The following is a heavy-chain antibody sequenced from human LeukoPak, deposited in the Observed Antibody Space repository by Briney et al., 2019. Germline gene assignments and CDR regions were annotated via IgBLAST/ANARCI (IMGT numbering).Heavy chain of an antibody. D-gene: IGHD3-3*01. Sequence: ASVKVSCKASGYTFTSYGISWVQQAPGQGLEWMGWISAYNGNTNYAQKLQGRVTMTTDTSTSTAYMELRSLRSDDTAVYYCAREDTYYDFWSGYYGTNWFDPWGQGTLVTVSS. J-gene: IGHJ5*02. CDR1: GYTFTSYG. CDR2: ISAYNGNT. V-gene: IGHV1-18*01. CDR3: AREDTYYDFWSGYYGTNWFDP.